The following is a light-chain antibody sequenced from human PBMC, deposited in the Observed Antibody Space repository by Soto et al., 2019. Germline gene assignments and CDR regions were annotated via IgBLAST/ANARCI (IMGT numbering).Light chain of an antibody. Sequence: IQLTQSPSSLSASVGDRVTITCRASQGISSYLAWYQQKPGKAPKLLIYAASTLQSGVPSRFSGSGSGTXXXXTXSSLQPEDFATYYCQQLNSHPRTFGQGTKVEIK. CDR3: QQLNSHPRT. J-gene: IGKJ1*01. V-gene: IGKV1-9*01. CDR1: QGISSY. CDR2: AAS.